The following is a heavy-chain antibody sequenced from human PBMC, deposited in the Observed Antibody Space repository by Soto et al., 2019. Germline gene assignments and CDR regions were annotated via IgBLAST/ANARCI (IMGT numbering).Heavy chain of an antibody. J-gene: IGHJ4*02. CDR3: AREGVTGTADY. Sequence: QVQLQESGPGLVKPSETLSLTCTVSGGSVSSGSYYWSWIRQPPGKGLEWIGYIYYSGSTNYNPSLKSRVTISVDTSKNPCSLKLSSVTAADTAVYYCAREGVTGTADYWGQGTLVTVSS. D-gene: IGHD1-1*01. V-gene: IGHV4-61*01. CDR2: IYYSGST. CDR1: GGSVSSGSYY.